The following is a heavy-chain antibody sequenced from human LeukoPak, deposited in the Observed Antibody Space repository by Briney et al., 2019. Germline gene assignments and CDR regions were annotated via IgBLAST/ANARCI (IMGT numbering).Heavy chain of an antibody. V-gene: IGHV4-31*03. J-gene: IGHJ5*02. CDR1: GGSISSGGYY. D-gene: IGHD2-2*01. Sequence: SQTLSLTCTVSGGSISSGGYYWRWIRQHPGKGLEWIGYIYYSGSNYYNPSLKSRVTISVDTSKNQFSLKLSSVTAADTAVYYCARGMVPAAMLGHWFDPWGQGTLVTVSS. CDR2: IYYSGSN. CDR3: ARGMVPAAMLGHWFDP.